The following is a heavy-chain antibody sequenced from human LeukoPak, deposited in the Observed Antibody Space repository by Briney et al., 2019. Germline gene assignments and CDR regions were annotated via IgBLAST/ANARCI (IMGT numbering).Heavy chain of an antibody. D-gene: IGHD1-1*01. V-gene: IGHV3-23*01. J-gene: IGHJ4*02. CDR1: GFTFSSYA. Sequence: GGSLRLSCAASGFTFSSYAMSWVRQAPGKGLEWVSAISGSGGSTYYADSVKGRFTISRGNSKNTLYLQMNSLRAEDTAVYYCAKGRRTGGKTELDYWGQGTLVTVSS. CDR3: AKGRRTGGKTELDY. CDR2: ISGSGGST.